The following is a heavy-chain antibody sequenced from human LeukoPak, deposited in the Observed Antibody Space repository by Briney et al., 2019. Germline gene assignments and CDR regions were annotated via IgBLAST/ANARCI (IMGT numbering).Heavy chain of an antibody. J-gene: IGHJ4*02. CDR1: GFTFSSYG. CDR2: IRYDGSNK. D-gene: IGHD2-2*02. Sequence: GGSLRLSCAASGFTFSSYGMHWVRQAPGKGLEWVAFIRYDGSNKYYADSVKGRFTISRDNSKNTLYLQMNSLRAEDTAVYYCAKGIVVPAAIVDYWGQGTLVTVSS. CDR3: AKGIVVPAAIVDY. V-gene: IGHV3-30*02.